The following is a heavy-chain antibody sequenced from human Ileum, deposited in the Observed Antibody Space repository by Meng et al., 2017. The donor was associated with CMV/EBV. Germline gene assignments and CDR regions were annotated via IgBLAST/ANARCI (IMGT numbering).Heavy chain of an antibody. Sequence: TCAVSGVSISSNNWWSWVRQPPGKGPEWIGEIRHSGSSNYNPSLKSRVTISIDKSKNQFSLKLSSVTAADTAIYYCAREGVGATGDYWGQGTLVTVSS. D-gene: IGHD1-26*01. CDR3: AREGVGATGDY. CDR2: IRHSGSS. V-gene: IGHV4-4*02. J-gene: IGHJ4*02. CDR1: GVSISSNNW.